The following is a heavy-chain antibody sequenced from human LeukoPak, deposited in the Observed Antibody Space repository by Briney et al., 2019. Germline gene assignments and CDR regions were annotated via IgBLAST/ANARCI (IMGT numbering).Heavy chain of an antibody. CDR1: GFSFSSYS. D-gene: IGHD3-10*01. Sequence: GGSLRLSCAGSGFSFSSYSMNWVRQAPGKGLEWVSSISSSSSYIYYADSVKGRFTISRDNAKNSLYLQMNSLRAEDTAVYYCARSYYGSGSYFLYGDYWGQGTLVTVSS. CDR2: ISSSSSYI. J-gene: IGHJ4*02. CDR3: ARSYYGSGSYFLYGDY. V-gene: IGHV3-21*01.